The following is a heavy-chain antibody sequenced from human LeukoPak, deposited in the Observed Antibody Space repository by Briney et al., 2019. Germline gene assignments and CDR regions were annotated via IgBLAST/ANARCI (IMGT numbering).Heavy chain of an antibody. J-gene: IGHJ4*02. Sequence: PGGSLRLSCAASGFTFSSYWMSWVRQAPGKGLEWVAVISYDGSNKYYADSVKGRFTISRDNSKNTLYLQMNSLRAEDTAVYYCARELGGSYPEAYFDYWGQGTLVTVSS. CDR2: ISYDGSNK. CDR3: ARELGGSYPEAYFDY. D-gene: IGHD1-26*01. CDR1: GFTFSSYW. V-gene: IGHV3-30*03.